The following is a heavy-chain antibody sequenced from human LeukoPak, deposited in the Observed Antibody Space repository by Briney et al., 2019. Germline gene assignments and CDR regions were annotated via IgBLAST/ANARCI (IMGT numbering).Heavy chain of an antibody. Sequence: GGSLRLSCAASGFTFSSYTMHWVRQAPGKGLEWVAVILYDGSNKYYAVSVKGRFTISRDNSKNTLYLQMNSLRAEDTAVSYCARAGTSFWAFDYWGQGTLVTVSS. V-gene: IGHV3-30*04. D-gene: IGHD1-14*01. CDR3: ARAGTSFWAFDY. J-gene: IGHJ4*02. CDR1: GFTFSSYT. CDR2: ILYDGSNK.